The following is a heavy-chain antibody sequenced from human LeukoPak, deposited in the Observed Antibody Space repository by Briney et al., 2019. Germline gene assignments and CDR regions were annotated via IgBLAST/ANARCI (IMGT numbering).Heavy chain of an antibody. V-gene: IGHV3-23*01. D-gene: IGHD3-10*01. CDR3: AKVGPKSYFASGSYSDY. Sequence: GSLRLSCAASGLPFKNSVMSWVRQAPGKGLEGVSIISGSDSSRHYADSVKGRFTVSRATSKNTLFLQMNSLKAEDTAIYHCAKVGPKSYFASGSYSDYWGQGTLVTVSS. CDR2: ISGSDSSR. CDR1: GLPFKNSV. J-gene: IGHJ4*02.